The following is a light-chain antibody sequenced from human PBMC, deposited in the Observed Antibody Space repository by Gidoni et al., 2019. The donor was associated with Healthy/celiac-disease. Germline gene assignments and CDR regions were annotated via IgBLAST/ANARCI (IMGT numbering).Light chain of an antibody. J-gene: IGKJ4*01. Sequence: EIVLTHSPATLSLSPGERATLSCRASQSVSSYLAWYQQKPGQAPRLLIYDASNRATGIPARFSGSVSGTDFTLTISSLEPEDFAVYYCQQRSNWPPLTFGGGTKVEIK. CDR2: DAS. CDR3: QQRSNWPPLT. CDR1: QSVSSY. V-gene: IGKV3-11*01.